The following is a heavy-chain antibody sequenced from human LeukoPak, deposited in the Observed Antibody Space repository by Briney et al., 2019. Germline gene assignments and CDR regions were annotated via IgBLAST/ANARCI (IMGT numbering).Heavy chain of an antibody. Sequence: SETLSLTCTVSGGSINGYHWSWIRQPAGKGLEWIGRIYTSGTTNYNPSLKSRVTMSVDTSKNQFSLKLSSVTAADTAAYYCARGRNCGGDCYYFAYWGQGTLVTVSS. CDR3: ARGRNCGGDCYYFAY. J-gene: IGHJ4*02. V-gene: IGHV4-4*07. CDR2: IYTSGTT. CDR1: GGSINGYH. D-gene: IGHD2-21*02.